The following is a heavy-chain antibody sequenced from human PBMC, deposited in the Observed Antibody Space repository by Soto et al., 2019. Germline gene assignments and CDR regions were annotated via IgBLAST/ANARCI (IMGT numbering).Heavy chain of an antibody. V-gene: IGHV5-51*01. CDR2: IYPGDSDT. D-gene: IGHD1-7*01. Sequence: GESLKISCKGSGYSFTSYWIGWMRQMHGKGLEWMGIIYPGDSDTRYSPSFQGQVTISADKSISTAYLQWSSLKASDTAMYYCARQSNYVAFDIWGQGTMVTVSS. CDR1: GYSFTSYW. CDR3: ARQSNYVAFDI. J-gene: IGHJ3*02.